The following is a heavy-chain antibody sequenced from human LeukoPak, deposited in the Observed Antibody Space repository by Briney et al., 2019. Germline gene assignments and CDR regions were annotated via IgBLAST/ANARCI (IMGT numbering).Heavy chain of an antibody. V-gene: IGHV3-66*04. CDR3: ARQQPQFYYYYYMDV. Sequence: GGSLRLSCAASGFTVSSNYMSWVRQAPGKGLEWVSVIYSGGSTYYADSVKGRFTISRDNSKNTLYLQMNSLRAEDTAVYYCARQQPQFYYYYYMDVWGKGTTVTISS. CDR2: IYSGGST. D-gene: IGHD5-24*01. CDR1: GFTVSSNY. J-gene: IGHJ6*03.